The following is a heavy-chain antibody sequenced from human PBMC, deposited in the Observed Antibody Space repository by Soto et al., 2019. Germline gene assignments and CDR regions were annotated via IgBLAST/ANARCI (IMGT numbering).Heavy chain of an antibody. CDR1: GFTVSTSS. D-gene: IGHD2-15*01. J-gene: IGHJ4*02. Sequence: EVQLVESGGGLVQPGGSLRLSCAASGFTVSTSSLSWVRQSQGRGLEGVLVIYSGGATYYEDSMKGRFTVSRDNSKNTLYLQMDSLRAEDTAVYYCARARAGSCSGGSCYWAFDYWGQGTLVTVSS. V-gene: IGHV3-66*01. CDR2: IYSGGAT. CDR3: ARARAGSCSGGSCYWAFDY.